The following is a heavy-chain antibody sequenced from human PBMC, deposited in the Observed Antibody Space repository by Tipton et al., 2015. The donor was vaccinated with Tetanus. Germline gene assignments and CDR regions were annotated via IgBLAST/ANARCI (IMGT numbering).Heavy chain of an antibody. J-gene: IGHJ4*02. CDR3: ARKVSGTPSGFDY. CDR1: GYTFTGYY. CDR2: INPNSGGT. Sequence: QLVQSGAEVKKPGASVKVSCKASGYTFTGYYMHWVRQAPGQGLEWMGRINPNSGGTNYAQKFQGRVTMTRDTSISTAYMELSRLRSDDTAVYYCARKVSGTPSGFDYWGQGTLVTVSS. V-gene: IGHV1-2*06. D-gene: IGHD1-1*01.